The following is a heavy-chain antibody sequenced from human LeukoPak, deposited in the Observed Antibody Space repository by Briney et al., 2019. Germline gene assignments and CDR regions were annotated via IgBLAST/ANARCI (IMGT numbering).Heavy chain of an antibody. CDR2: ISYDGSNK. D-gene: IGHD6-13*01. CDR1: GSTFSSYG. Sequence: PGRSLRLSCAASGSTFSSYGMHWVRQAPGKGLEWVAVISYDGSNKYYADSVKGRFTISRDNSKNTLYLQMNSLRAEDTAVYYCARGGRESAGYWGQGTLVTVSS. CDR3: ARGGRESAGY. J-gene: IGHJ4*02. V-gene: IGHV3-30*03.